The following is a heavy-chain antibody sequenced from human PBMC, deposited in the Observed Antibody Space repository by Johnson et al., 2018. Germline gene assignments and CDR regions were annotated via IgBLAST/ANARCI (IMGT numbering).Heavy chain of an antibody. V-gene: IGHV3-13*01. J-gene: IGHJ3*02. CDR1: GFTFSSYD. Sequence: VQLVQSGGGLVQPGGSLRLSCAASGFTFSSYDMHWVRQATGKGLEWVSAIGTAGDTYYPGSVKGRFTISRENAKNSLYLQMNSRRAGDTAVYYCARGCRGGSCLEAFDIWGQGTMVTVSS. CDR2: IGTAGDT. CDR3: ARGCRGGSCLEAFDI. D-gene: IGHD2-15*01.